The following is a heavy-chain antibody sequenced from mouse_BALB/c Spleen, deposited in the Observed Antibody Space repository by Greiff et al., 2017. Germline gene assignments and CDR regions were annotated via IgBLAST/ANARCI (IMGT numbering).Heavy chain of an antibody. J-gene: IGHJ4*01. CDR2: IWRGGST. V-gene: IGHV2-5*01. D-gene: IGHD1-1*01. CDR3: AKKSLYYGSSSSYAMDY. CDR1: GFSLTGYG. Sequence: VNVVESGPGLVAPSQSLSITCTVSGFSLTGYGVNWVRQSPGKGLEWLGVIWRGGSTDYNAAFMSRLSITKDNSKSQVFFKMNSLQADDTAIYYCAKKSLYYGSSSSYAMDYWGQGTSVTVSS.